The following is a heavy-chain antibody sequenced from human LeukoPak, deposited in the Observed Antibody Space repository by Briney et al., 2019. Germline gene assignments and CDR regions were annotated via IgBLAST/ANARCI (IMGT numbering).Heavy chain of an antibody. J-gene: IGHJ4*02. D-gene: IGHD3-10*01. CDR3: ARFYYASGTYYRF. CDR1: GFTFTSYG. CDR2: AYNGNT. V-gene: IGHV1-18*01. Sequence: ASVKVSCKASGFTFTSYGISWVRQAPGQGLEWMGAYNGNTNYAQKLQGRITMTTDTSTNTAYMELTSLRSDDTAVYYCARFYYASGTYYRFWGQETLVTVSS.